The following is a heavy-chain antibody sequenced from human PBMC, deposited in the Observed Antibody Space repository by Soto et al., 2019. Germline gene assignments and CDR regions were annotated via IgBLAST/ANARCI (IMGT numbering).Heavy chain of an antibody. CDR2: ISSSGGTI. V-gene: IGHV3-48*02. Sequence: GGSLRLSCVASEFTFSDSNMNWVRQAPGKGLEWVSYISSSGGTIYYGDSVKGRFTVSRDNGKNSLFLQMNSLRDADTAVYYCARDRVVTVESDYFFGMDIWGQGTAVTVSS. CDR3: ARDRVVTVESDYFFGMDI. J-gene: IGHJ6*02. D-gene: IGHD2-21*02. CDR1: EFTFSDSN.